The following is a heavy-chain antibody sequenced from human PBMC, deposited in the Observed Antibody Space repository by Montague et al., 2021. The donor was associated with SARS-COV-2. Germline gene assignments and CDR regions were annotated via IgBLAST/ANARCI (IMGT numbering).Heavy chain of an antibody. CDR1: GFTFSSSA. J-gene: IGHJ4*02. Sequence: XLRLSCAASGFTFSSSAMIWVRQAPGKGLEWVSVIYSGGSSTYYADSVKGRFTISRDNSKNTLYLEMNSLRAEDTAVYYCAKVTYYDILTGSIPFRYYFDYWGQGTLVTVSS. CDR3: AKVTYYDILTGSIPFRYYFDY. V-gene: IGHV3-23*03. D-gene: IGHD3-9*01. CDR2: IYSGGSST.